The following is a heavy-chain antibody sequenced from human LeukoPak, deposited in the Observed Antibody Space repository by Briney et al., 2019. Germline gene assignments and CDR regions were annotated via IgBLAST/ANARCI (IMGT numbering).Heavy chain of an antibody. Sequence: SVKVSCKASGFTFTRSAMQWVRQARGQRLEWIGWIVVGSGNTKYAQKFQERVTITRDMSTSTAYMELSSLRSEDTAVYYCAASGYGFGELPSYFHYYMDVWGTGTTVTISS. CDR2: IVVGSGNT. V-gene: IGHV1-58*02. CDR1: GFTFTRSA. CDR3: AASGYGFGELPSYFHYYMDV. J-gene: IGHJ6*03. D-gene: IGHD3-10*01.